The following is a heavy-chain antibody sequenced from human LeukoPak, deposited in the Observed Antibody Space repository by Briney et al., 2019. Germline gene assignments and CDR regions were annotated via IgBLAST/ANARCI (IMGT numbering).Heavy chain of an antibody. V-gene: IGHV1-69*13. CDR2: IIPIFGTG. CDR1: GCTFSTSA. CDR3: ARGLGDSSGYYFSDN. J-gene: IGHJ4*02. Sequence: SVKVSCKTSGCTFSTSAISWVRRAPGQGLEWMGGIIPIFGTGNYAQKFQGRVTITADEFTSTAYMELSSLTSEDTAVYYCARGLGDSSGYYFSDNWGQGTLVTVSS. D-gene: IGHD3-22*01.